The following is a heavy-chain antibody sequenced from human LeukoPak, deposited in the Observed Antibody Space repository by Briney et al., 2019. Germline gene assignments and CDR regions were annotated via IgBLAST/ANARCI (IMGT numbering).Heavy chain of an antibody. Sequence: ASVKVSCKASGYTFTSYYMHWVRQAPGQGLEWMGIINPGGGSTSYAQKFQGRVTMTRDTSTSTVYMELSSLRSEDTAVYYCARDFEIAGDAFDIWGQGTMVTVSS. D-gene: IGHD2-15*01. V-gene: IGHV1-46*01. J-gene: IGHJ3*02. CDR3: ARDFEIAGDAFDI. CDR1: GYTFTSYY. CDR2: INPGGGST.